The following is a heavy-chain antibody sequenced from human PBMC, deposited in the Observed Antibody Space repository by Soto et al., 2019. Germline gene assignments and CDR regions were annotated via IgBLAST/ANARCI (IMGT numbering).Heavy chain of an antibody. D-gene: IGHD3-3*01. CDR3: AIIVPGGYDFWSGYYSPRYFDY. CDR1: GFTFSSYW. V-gene: IGHV3-7*01. CDR2: IKQDGSEK. Sequence: GGSLRLSCAASGFTFSSYWMSWVRQAPGKGLEWVANIKQDGSEKYYVESVKGRFTISRDNAKNSLYLQMNSLRAEDTAVYYCAIIVPGGYDFWSGYYSPRYFDYWGQGTLVTVSS. J-gene: IGHJ4*02.